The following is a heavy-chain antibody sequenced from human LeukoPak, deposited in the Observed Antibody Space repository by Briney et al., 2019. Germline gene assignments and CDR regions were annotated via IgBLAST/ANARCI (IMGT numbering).Heavy chain of an antibody. CDR3: ARIRYWGGISCYYIDY. CDR1: GYSFTGYY. D-gene: IGHD2-2*01. V-gene: IGHV1-2*02. CDR2: INPNSGGT. Sequence: ASVKVACKASGYSFTGYYIHWVRQAPGQGLEWMGWINPNSGGTNYAQKFQGRVTMTRDTSISTAYMELSRLRSDDTAFYYCARIRYWGGISCYYIDYWGQGTLVTVSA. J-gene: IGHJ4*02.